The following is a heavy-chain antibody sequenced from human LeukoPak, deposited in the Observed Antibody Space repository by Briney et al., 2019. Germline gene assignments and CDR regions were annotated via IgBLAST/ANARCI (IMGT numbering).Heavy chain of an antibody. CDR2: INHSGST. CDR1: GGSFSGYY. CDR3: ARRAASKYYYGSGSYYNDY. D-gene: IGHD3-10*01. Sequence: PSETLSLTCAVYGGSFSGYYWSLIRQPPGKGLEWIGEINHSGSTNYNPSLKSRVTISVDTSKNQFSLKLSSVTAADTAVYYCARRAASKYYYGSGSYYNDYWGQGTLVTVSS. J-gene: IGHJ4*02. V-gene: IGHV4-34*01.